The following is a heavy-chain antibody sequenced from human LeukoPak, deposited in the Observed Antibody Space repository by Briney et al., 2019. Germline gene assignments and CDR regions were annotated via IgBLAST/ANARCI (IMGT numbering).Heavy chain of an antibody. J-gene: IGHJ5*01. D-gene: IGHD2-15*01. CDR2: IYSNGKE. V-gene: IGHV3-53*01. Sequence: GGSLRLSCSASGFSVDSNYMSWVRQAPGKGLEWVSVIYSNGKEYYAESAKGRFTISRDISKNSLDLQMNRLRGEDTAVYYCARESPTSGIDSWGQGTLVIASS. CDR3: ARESPTSGIDS. CDR1: GFSVDSNY.